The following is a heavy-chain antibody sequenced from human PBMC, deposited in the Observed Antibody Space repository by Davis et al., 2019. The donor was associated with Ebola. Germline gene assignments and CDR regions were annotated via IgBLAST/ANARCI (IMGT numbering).Heavy chain of an antibody. J-gene: IGHJ4*02. D-gene: IGHD3-10*01. Sequence: GESLKISCSASGFTFSSYAMHWVRQAPGKGLEYVSAISSNGGTTYYADSVKCRFSIPRDNPKNMLYLQMSSLRAEDTAVYYCVTQLWFGSWGQGTLVTVSS. CDR1: GFTFSSYA. V-gene: IGHV3-64D*06. CDR3: VTQLWFGS. CDR2: ISSNGGTT.